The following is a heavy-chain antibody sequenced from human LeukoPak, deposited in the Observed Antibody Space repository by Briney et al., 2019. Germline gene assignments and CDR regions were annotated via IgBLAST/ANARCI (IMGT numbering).Heavy chain of an antibody. J-gene: IGHJ6*03. Sequence: ASVKVSCKASGYTFNGYYMHWVRQAPGQGLEWMGWINPSSGDTNYAQKFQGRVTMTRDTSISTAYMELRSLRSDDTAVYYCARVTGYYYYYMDVWGKGTTVTVSS. CDR1: GYTFNGYY. CDR3: ARVTGYYYYYMDV. V-gene: IGHV1-2*02. CDR2: INPSSGDT.